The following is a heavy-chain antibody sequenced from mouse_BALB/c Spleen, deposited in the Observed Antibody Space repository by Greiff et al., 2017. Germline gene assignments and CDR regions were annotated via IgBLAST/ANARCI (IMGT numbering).Heavy chain of an antibody. CDR3: ARAVSTATFDY. CDR1: GYTFTSYW. D-gene: IGHD1-2*01. CDR2: INPSTGYT. V-gene: IGHV1-7*01. Sequence: VHLVESGAELAKPGASVKMSCKASGYTFTSYWMHWVKQRPGQGLEWIGYINPSTGYTEYNQKFKDKATLTADKSSSTAYMQLSSLTSEDSAVYYCARAVSTATFDYWGQGTTLTVSS. J-gene: IGHJ2*01.